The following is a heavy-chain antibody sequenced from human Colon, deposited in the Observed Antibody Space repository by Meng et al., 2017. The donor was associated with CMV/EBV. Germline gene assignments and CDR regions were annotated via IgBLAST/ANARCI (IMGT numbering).Heavy chain of an antibody. V-gene: IGHV3-53*01. CDR2: MYTGGKK. CDR1: RNL. CDR3: TRGSRSGWYGDH. D-gene: IGHD6-19*01. Sequence: RNLKSGERQEQGKGMEREKVMYTGGKKYYEETVKGRFTIKRDDAKNKLFLQMNSLRAEDTAVYYCTRGSRSGWYGDHWGQGTLVTVSS. J-gene: IGHJ1*01.